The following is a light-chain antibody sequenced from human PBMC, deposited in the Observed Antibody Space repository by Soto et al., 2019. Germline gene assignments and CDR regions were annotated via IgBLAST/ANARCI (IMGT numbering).Light chain of an antibody. CDR2: GAS. CDR3: QQYYSTPWT. Sequence: EIVLTQSPGTLSLSPGERATLSCRASQSVSNNYLAWYQQKPGQAPRLLIYGASNRATGIPDRFSGSGSGTEFTLTINSLQAEDVAVYYCQQYYSTPWTFGQGTKVDIK. V-gene: IGKV3-20*01. J-gene: IGKJ1*01. CDR1: QSVSNNY.